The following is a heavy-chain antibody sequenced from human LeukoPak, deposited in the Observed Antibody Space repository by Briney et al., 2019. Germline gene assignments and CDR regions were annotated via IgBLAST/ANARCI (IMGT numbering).Heavy chain of an antibody. D-gene: IGHD6-19*01. CDR3: AKDWAGSDTRYYFDY. CDR1: GFTFSIYA. J-gene: IGHJ4*02. CDR2: LSGSGGST. Sequence: GGSLRLPYAASGFTFSIYAMTWVRQAPGKGLEWVSALSGSGGSTYYADSVKGRFTISRDNSQNTLYLQMNSLRAEDTAVYYCAKDWAGSDTRYYFDYWGQGTLVTVSS. V-gene: IGHV3-23*01.